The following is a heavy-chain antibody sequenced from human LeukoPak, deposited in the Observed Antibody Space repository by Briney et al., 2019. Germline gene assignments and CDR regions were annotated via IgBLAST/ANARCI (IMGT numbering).Heavy chain of an antibody. CDR1: GYTFTGYY. V-gene: IGHV1-2*02. Sequence: ASVKVSCKASGYTFTGYYMHWVRQAPGQGLEWMGGINPNNGGTNYAQKFQGRVTMTRDTSISTAYMELSRLKSDDTAVYYCARDSHVSGWYIPDYWGQGTLVTVSS. J-gene: IGHJ4*02. D-gene: IGHD6-19*01. CDR2: INPNNGGT. CDR3: ARDSHVSGWYIPDY.